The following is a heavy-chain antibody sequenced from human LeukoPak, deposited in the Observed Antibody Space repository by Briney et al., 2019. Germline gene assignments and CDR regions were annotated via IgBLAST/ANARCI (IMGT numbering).Heavy chain of an antibody. CDR2: INPNSGAT. Sequence: ASVKVSCKASGGTFSSYAISWVRQAPGQGLEWMGCINPNSGATSYMQKFQGRVSMTRDTSITTAYMELSGLRGDDTAVYYCATHGCGGDCYFGFDLWGQGTVVTVSS. CDR1: GGTFSSYA. V-gene: IGHV1-2*02. J-gene: IGHJ3*01. D-gene: IGHD2-21*02. CDR3: ATHGCGGDCYFGFDL.